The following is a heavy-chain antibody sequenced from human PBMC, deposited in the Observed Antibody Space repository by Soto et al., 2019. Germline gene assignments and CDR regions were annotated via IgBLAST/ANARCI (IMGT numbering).Heavy chain of an antibody. V-gene: IGHV1-69*01. J-gene: IGHJ4*02. D-gene: IGHD3-22*01. CDR1: GDTFSSYA. CDR3: ARVGPAHYYDSSGYYSPLDY. CDR2: ILPMFVTA. Sequence: QVQLVQSGAEGKKPGSSVKVSCKASGDTFSSYAINWVRQAPGQGVEWMGGILPMFVTANYAQKCKGRVTITAGERTSTVYMELSSLGSEDTAVYYCARVGPAHYYDSSGYYSPLDYWGQGTLVTVSS.